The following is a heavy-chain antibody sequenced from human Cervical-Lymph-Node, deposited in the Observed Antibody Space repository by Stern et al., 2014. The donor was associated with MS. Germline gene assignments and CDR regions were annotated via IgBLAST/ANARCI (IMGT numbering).Heavy chain of an antibody. D-gene: IGHD4-17*01. J-gene: IGHJ4*02. CDR3: ARRVTRNNFDS. Sequence: VQLVESGAEVKKPGASMKVACKASGYTFTNYYIHWVRQAPGQGLEWMGRIIPNSGDTKYAQKFQGRFTLTRDTSVSTAYMEMSRLMSDDTAVYYCARRVTRNNFDSWGQGTLVTVSS. V-gene: IGHV1-2*06. CDR2: IIPNSGDT. CDR1: GYTFTNYY.